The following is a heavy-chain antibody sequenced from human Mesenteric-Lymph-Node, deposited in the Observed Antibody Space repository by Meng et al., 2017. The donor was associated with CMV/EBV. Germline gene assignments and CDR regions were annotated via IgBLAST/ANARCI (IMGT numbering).Heavy chain of an antibody. CDR1: GGSFSCYY. Sequence: QVQFQECAAGLLKPSETLAVTCAVYGGSFSCYYWNWIRQSPEKGLEWIGEINHSGSTTYNPSFTSRIIISVDTSTNQISLNMSSVTAADTAVYYCARGSSYDILTGYFDYWGQGALVTVSS. CDR2: INHSGST. J-gene: IGHJ4*02. D-gene: IGHD3-9*01. CDR3: ARGSSYDILTGYFDY. V-gene: IGHV4-34*02.